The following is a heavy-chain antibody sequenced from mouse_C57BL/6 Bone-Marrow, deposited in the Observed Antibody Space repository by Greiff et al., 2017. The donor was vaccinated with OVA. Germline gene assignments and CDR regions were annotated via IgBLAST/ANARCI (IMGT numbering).Heavy chain of an antibody. Sequence: QVQLQQPGAELVKPGASVKLSCKASGYTFTSYWMQWVKQRPGQGLEWIGEIDPSGSYTNYNHKFKGQATLTADTSSSTAYMQLSSLTSADSAVYTCASAGGSSYYCAMDYWGQGTSVTVSS. D-gene: IGHD1-1*01. CDR1: GYTFTSYW. CDR3: ASAGGSSYYCAMDY. V-gene: IGHV1-50*01. CDR2: IDPSGSYT. J-gene: IGHJ4*01.